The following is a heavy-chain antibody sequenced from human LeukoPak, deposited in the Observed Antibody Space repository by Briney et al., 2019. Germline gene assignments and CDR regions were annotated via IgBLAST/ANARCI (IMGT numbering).Heavy chain of an antibody. CDR1: GFTFSSYS. CDR3: ARDPAYSSGWYSGHDTNFDY. V-gene: IGHV3-21*01. J-gene: IGHJ4*02. Sequence: PGGSLRLSCAASGFTFSSYSMNWVRPAPGKGLEWVSSISSSSSYIYYADSVKGRFTISRDTAKNSLYLHMNSLRAAETAVYYCARDPAYSSGWYSGHDTNFDYWGQGTLVTVSS. D-gene: IGHD6-19*01. CDR2: ISSSSSYI.